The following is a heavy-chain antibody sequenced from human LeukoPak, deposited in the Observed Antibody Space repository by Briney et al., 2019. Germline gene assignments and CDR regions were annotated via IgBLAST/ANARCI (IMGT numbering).Heavy chain of an antibody. CDR3: ARDQHYYDSSGYYFDY. V-gene: IGHV3-33*01. CDR2: IWYDGSNK. CDR1: GFTFSSYG. J-gene: IGHJ4*02. Sequence: GRSLRLSCAASGFTFSSYGMLWVRQAPGKGLEWVAVIWYDGSNKYYADSVKGRFTISRDNSKNTLYLQMNSLRAEDTAVYYCARDQHYYDSSGYYFDYWGQGTLVTVSS. D-gene: IGHD3-22*01.